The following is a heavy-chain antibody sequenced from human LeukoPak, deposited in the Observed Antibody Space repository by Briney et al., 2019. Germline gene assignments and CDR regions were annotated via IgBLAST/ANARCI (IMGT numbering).Heavy chain of an antibody. Sequence: GGSLRLSCVASGFTFRSYGMSWVRQAPGKGLEWVSGISGSGGTTYYADSVKGRFTISRDNSKNTLYLQMNSLRAEDTAVYYCAKLVVPAAIRGGAFDIWGQGTMVTVSS. V-gene: IGHV3-23*01. D-gene: IGHD2-2*01. CDR2: ISGSGGTT. J-gene: IGHJ3*02. CDR3: AKLVVPAAIRGGAFDI. CDR1: GFTFRSYG.